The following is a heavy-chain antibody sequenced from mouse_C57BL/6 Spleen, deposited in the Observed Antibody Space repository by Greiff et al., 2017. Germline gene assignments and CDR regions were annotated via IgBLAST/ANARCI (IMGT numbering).Heavy chain of an antibody. CDR3: ARKGITTVVATDWYFDV. V-gene: IGHV2-9-1*01. J-gene: IGHJ1*03. CDR1: GFSLTSYA. D-gene: IGHD1-1*01. CDR2: IWTGGGT. Sequence: VQRVESGPGLVAPSQSLSITCTVSGFSLTSYAISWVRQPPGKGLEWLGVIWTGGGTNYNSALKSRLSISKDNSKSQVFLKMNSLQTDDTARYYCARKGITTVVATDWYFDVWGTGTTVTVSS.